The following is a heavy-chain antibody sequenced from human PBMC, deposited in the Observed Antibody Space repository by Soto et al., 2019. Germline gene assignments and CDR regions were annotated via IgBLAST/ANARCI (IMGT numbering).Heavy chain of an antibody. V-gene: IGHV3-49*04. D-gene: IGHD3-10*01. CDR2: IRSKGSGGTS. CDR1: GFTFGDYA. J-gene: IGHJ3*01. CDR3: TRDQPITP. Sequence: PGGSLRLSCTASGFTFGDYAMSWVRQSPGKGLEWVGFIRSKGSGGTSEYAASVKGRFTFSRDDSKSIDYLQMNSLKIEDTAVYYCTRDQPITPWGQGTMVTVSS.